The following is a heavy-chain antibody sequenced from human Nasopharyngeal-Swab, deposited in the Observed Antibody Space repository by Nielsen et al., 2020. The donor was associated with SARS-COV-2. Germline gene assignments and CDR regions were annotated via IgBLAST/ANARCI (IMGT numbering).Heavy chain of an antibody. CDR1: GGSTSTFY. CDR3: ARFDPGGVSWV. CDR2: IYYTGTT. Sequence: SETLSLTCTVSGGSTSTFYWTWIRQPPGKGLEWFGYIYYTGTTNYNPSLKSRVSMSIDTSKNQFSLNLSSVTAADTAVYYCARFDPGGVSWVWGQGILVTVSS. V-gene: IGHV4-59*01. D-gene: IGHD4-23*01. J-gene: IGHJ4*02.